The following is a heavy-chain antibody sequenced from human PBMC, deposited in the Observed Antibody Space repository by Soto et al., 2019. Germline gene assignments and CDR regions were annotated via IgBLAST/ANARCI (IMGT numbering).Heavy chain of an antibody. V-gene: IGHV4-30-4*01. Sequence: TLSLTCTVSGGSISSGDYYWSWIRQPPGKGLEWIGYIYYSGSTYYNPSLRSRVTISVDTSKNQFSLKLSSVTAADTAVYYCARKAPTYYYGSGLGGGFDYWGQGTLVTV. D-gene: IGHD3-10*01. J-gene: IGHJ4*02. CDR1: GGSISSGDYY. CDR2: IYYSGST. CDR3: ARKAPTYYYGSGLGGGFDY.